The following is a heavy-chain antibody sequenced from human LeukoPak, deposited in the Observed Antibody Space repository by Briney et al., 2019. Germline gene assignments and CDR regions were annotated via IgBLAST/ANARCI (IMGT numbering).Heavy chain of an antibody. V-gene: IGHV3-23*01. J-gene: IGHJ4*02. Sequence: GGSLRLSCAASGFTFSTYAMSWVRQAPGKGPEWVSSISGGGGNTYFADSVKGRFTISRDNSKNTLYLQMNSLRAEDTALYYCGRGGSSWLYFFEYWGQGTPVTVSS. CDR2: ISGGGGNT. D-gene: IGHD6-13*01. CDR3: GRGGSSWLYFFEY. CDR1: GFTFSTYA.